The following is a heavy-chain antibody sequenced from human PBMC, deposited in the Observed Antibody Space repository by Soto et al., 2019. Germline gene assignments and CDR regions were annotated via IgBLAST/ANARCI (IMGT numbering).Heavy chain of an antibody. J-gene: IGHJ4*02. V-gene: IGHV3-33*01. CDR3: ARDFRVPLGDVDTAMPRAPPTTTTIDD. Sequence: PGGSLRLSCAASGLTFSSYGMHWVRQAPGKGLEWVAVICYDGSNKYYADSVKGRFTISRDNSKNTLYLQMNSLRAEDTAVYYCARDFRVPLGDVDTAMPRAPPTTTTIDDWGQGTLVTVSS. CDR2: ICYDGSNK. CDR1: GLTFSSYG. D-gene: IGHD5-18*01.